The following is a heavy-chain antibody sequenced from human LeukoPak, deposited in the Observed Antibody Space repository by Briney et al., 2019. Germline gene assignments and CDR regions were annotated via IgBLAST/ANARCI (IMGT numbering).Heavy chain of an antibody. Sequence: SETLSLTCTVSGGSISSGDYYWSWIRQPPGKGLEWIGYIYYSGSTYYNPSLKSRVTISVDTSKNQFSLKLSSVTAADTAVYYCARQLWFGESTMWFDPWGQGTLSPSPQ. CDR2: IYYSGST. V-gene: IGHV4-30-4*01. CDR1: GGSISSGDYY. J-gene: IGHJ5*02. CDR3: ARQLWFGESTMWFDP. D-gene: IGHD3-10*01.